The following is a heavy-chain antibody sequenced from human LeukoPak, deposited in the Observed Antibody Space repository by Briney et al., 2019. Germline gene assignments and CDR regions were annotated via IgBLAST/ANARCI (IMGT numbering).Heavy chain of an antibody. CDR2: IYYSGST. CDR3: ARDPGYFDWWFDP. CDR1: GYSISSGYY. Sequence: PSETLSLTCTVSGYSISSGYYWGWIRQPPGKGLEWIGYIYYSGSTNYNPSLKSRVTISVDTSKNQFSLKLSSVTAADTAVYYCARDPGYFDWWFDPWGQGTLVTVSS. D-gene: IGHD3-9*01. V-gene: IGHV4-61*01. J-gene: IGHJ5*02.